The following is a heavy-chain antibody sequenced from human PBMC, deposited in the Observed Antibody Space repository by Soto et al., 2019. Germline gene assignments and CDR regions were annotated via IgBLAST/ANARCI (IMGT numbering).Heavy chain of an antibody. D-gene: IGHD4-17*01. V-gene: IGHV1-69*01. CDR2: IIPIFGTA. CDR3: ARGSYGDYDYYYGMDV. CDR1: GGTFSSYA. Sequence: QVQLVQSGAEVKKPGSSVKVSCKASGGTFSSYAISWVRQAPGQGLEWMGGIIPIFGTANYAQKFQGRVTIAADESTSTAYMELSSLRSEDTAVYYCARGSYGDYDYYYGMDVWGQGTTVTVSS. J-gene: IGHJ6*02.